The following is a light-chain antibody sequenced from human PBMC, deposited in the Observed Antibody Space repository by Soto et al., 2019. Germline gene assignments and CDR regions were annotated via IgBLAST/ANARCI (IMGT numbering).Light chain of an antibody. Sequence: DIRMTQSPSSLSASVGGRVTVTCRASQNITRFLNWYQQKPGKAPKVLICDASSLQSGVPTRFTGSGSGTDFTLTISSLQPEDFATYYCQQANTFPLTFGQGTRLEIK. CDR1: QNITRF. CDR2: DAS. J-gene: IGKJ5*01. CDR3: QQANTFPLT. V-gene: IGKV1-39*01.